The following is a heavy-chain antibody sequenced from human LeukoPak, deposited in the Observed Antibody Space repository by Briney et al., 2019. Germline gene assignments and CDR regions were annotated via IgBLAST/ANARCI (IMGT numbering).Heavy chain of an antibody. V-gene: IGHV3-7*03. D-gene: IGHD5-24*01. CDR1: GFTFSSYW. CDR2: IKQDGSEK. Sequence: GGSLTLSCAASGFTFSSYWMSWVRQAPGKGLEWVANIKQDGSEKYYGDSVKGRFTISRDNAKNSLYLKMNSRRGEDTAVYYCARDRAADGPADPSFDYWGQGTLVTVSS. J-gene: IGHJ4*02. CDR3: ARDRAADGPADPSFDY.